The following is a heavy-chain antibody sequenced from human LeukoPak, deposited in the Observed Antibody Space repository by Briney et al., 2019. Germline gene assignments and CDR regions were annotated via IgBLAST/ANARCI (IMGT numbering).Heavy chain of an antibody. J-gene: IGHJ6*03. Sequence: SVKVSCKASGGTFSSYAISWVRQAPGQGLEWMGGIIPIFGTANYAQKFQGRVTITADESTSTAYMELSSLRSEDTAVYYCARVPGYCSSTSCFYYYDIDVWSKGTTVTVSS. CDR2: IIPIFGTA. CDR3: ARVPGYCSSTSCFYYYDIDV. CDR1: GGTFSSYA. D-gene: IGHD2-2*01. V-gene: IGHV1-69*13.